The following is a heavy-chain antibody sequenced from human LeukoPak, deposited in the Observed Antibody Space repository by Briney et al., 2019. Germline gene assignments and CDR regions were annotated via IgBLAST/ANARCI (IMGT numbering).Heavy chain of an antibody. CDR2: IYYSGST. D-gene: IGHD1-26*01. CDR1: GVSISSGGYY. Sequence: SQTLSLTCAVSGVSISSGGYYWGWIRQQPGKGLEWIGYIYYSGSTYYNTSLKSRVTISVDTSKNQFSLKLSSVAAADTAVYYCARDLSSGEGVDYWGQGTLVTVSS. V-gene: IGHV4-31*11. J-gene: IGHJ4*02. CDR3: ARDLSSGEGVDY.